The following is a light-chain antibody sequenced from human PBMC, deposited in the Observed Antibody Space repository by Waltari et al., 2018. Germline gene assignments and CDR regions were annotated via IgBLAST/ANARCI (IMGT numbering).Light chain of an antibody. CDR2: GAS. CDR1: QRVSTN. Sequence: VLTQSPATLSVSPGERATLSCRASQRVSTNLAWYQQKPGQAPRLLIYGASTRATGIPARFSGSGSGTEFTLTINSMQSEDFAVYYCQQYKNWPPDTFGQGTKLEI. J-gene: IGKJ2*01. CDR3: QQYKNWPPDT. V-gene: IGKV3-15*01.